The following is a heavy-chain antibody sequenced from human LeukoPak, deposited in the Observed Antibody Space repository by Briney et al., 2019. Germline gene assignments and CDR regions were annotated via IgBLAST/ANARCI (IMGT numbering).Heavy chain of an antibody. Sequence: ASVKVSCKASGGTFSSYAISWVRQAPGQGLEWMGRIIPILGIANYAQKFQGRVTITADKSTSTAYMELSSLRSEDTAVYYCAKFYYYDSSGYYEGGNDYWGQGTLVTVSS. D-gene: IGHD3-22*01. CDR1: GGTFSSYA. J-gene: IGHJ4*02. CDR2: IIPILGIA. V-gene: IGHV1-69*04. CDR3: AKFYYYDSSGYYEGGNDY.